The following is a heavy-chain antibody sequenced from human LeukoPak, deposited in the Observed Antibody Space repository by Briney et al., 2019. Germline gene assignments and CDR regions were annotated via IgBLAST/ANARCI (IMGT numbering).Heavy chain of an antibody. CDR2: INPDNGGT. CDR3: AREARVGNWFDP. CDR1: GYTFTDYY. Sequence: ASVKVSCRASGYTFTDYYIHWVRQAPGQGLEWMGWINPDNGGTNYAQKFQGRVTMTRDTSIRTVYMDLSRLRSDDTAVFYCAREARVGNWFDPWGQGTQVTVSS. D-gene: IGHD2-2*01. V-gene: IGHV1-2*02. J-gene: IGHJ5*02.